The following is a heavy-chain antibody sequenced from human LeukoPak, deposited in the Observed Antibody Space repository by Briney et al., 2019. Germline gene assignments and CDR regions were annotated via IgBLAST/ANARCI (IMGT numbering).Heavy chain of an antibody. D-gene: IGHD5-18*01. CDR3: ARSPWEDTAMVRFDY. J-gene: IGHJ4*02. CDR1: GVSVSNYY. V-gene: IGHV4-59*02. Sequence: PSETLSLTCTVSGVSVSNYYWSWIRQPPGKGLVWIGYIYYSGSTNYNPSLKSRVTISIDTSKNQFSLTLSSVTAADTAVYYCARSPWEDTAMVRFDYWGQGTLVTVSS. CDR2: IYYSGST.